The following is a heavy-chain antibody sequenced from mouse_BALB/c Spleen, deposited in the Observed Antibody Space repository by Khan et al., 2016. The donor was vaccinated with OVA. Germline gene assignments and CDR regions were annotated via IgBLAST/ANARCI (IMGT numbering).Heavy chain of an antibody. J-gene: IGHJ4*01. CDR1: GFSLTSYG. D-gene: IGHD4-1*01. V-gene: IGHV2-9*02. CDR2: IWAGGST. Sequence: VQLVESGPGLVAPSQSLSITCTVSGFSLTSYGVHWVRQPPGKGLEWLGVIWAGGSTNYNSALMSRLTISKDNSKSQVFLKMNSLHTDDTAMYYCATNWEGYAMDYWSQGTSVTVSS. CDR3: ATNWEGYAMDY.